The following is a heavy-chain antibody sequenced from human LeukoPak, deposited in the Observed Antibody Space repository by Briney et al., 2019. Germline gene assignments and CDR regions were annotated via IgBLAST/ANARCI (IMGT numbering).Heavy chain of an antibody. CDR1: GFTFSSYW. D-gene: IGHD6-19*01. CDR3: ARGIAVADPGDY. J-gene: IGHJ4*02. V-gene: IGHV3-7*04. CDR2: IKQDGSEK. Sequence: GGSLRLSCAAPGFTFSSYWMSWVRQAPGKGLEWVANIKQDGSEKYYVDSVKGRFTISRDNAKNSLYLQMNSLRAEDTAVYYCARGIAVADPGDYWGQGTLVTVSS.